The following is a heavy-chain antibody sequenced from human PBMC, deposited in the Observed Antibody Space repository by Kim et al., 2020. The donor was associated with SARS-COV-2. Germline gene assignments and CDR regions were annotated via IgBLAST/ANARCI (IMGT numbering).Heavy chain of an antibody. J-gene: IGHJ5*02. CDR1: GGSFSGYY. V-gene: IGHV4-34*01. CDR2: INHSGST. Sequence: SETLSLTCAVYGGSFSGYYWSWIRQPPGKGLEWIGEINHSGSTNYNPSLKSRVTISVDTSKNQFSLKLSSVTAADTAVYYCARVGHYGSSWYLLDPWGQGTLVTVSS. CDR3: ARVGHYGSSWYLLDP. D-gene: IGHD6-13*01.